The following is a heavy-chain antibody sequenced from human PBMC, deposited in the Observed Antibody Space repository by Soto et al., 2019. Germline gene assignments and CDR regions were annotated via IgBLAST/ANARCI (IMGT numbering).Heavy chain of an antibody. D-gene: IGHD6-13*01. Sequence: EVQLLESGGGLVQPGGSLRLSCVASGFTFSSYGMNWVRQAPGKGLEGVSGISGSGDNTHYADAVKGRFTISRDNSKNTLYLQMNSLRAEDTAVYYCAKQSPYSNSWYGVDYWGQGTLVTVSS. CDR3: AKQSPYSNSWYGVDY. CDR2: ISGSGDNT. CDR1: GFTFSSYG. J-gene: IGHJ4*02. V-gene: IGHV3-23*01.